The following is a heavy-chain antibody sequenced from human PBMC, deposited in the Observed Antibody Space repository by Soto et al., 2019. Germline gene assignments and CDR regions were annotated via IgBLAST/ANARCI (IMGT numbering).Heavy chain of an antibody. CDR3: ASRGGSPYYFDY. CDR1: TLRSLG. Sequence: TLRSLGMTWVRQAPGKGLQWVSGITESGGSTYYADSVKGRFTISRDNSKNTLYLQMNSLRAEDTAVYYCASRGGSPYYFDYWGQGTLVTVSS. J-gene: IGHJ4*02. D-gene: IGHD2-2*01. V-gene: IGHV3-23*01. CDR2: ITESGGST.